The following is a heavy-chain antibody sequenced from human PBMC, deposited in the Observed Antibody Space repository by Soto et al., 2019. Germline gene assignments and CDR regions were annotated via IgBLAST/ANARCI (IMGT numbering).Heavy chain of an antibody. CDR3: ATVVIPGTRHTDFDS. CDR1: GGTIRSPDW. D-gene: IGHD2-21*01. Sequence: SETLSLTCGVSGGTIRSPDWWTWVRQPPGKGLEWIGEIFQSGSTNYTPSLESRVTISVDKSKNQFSLNLTSVTATDTAVYYCATVVIPGTRHTDFDSRGQGVSVTVSS. V-gene: IGHV4-4*02. J-gene: IGHJ5*01. CDR2: IFQSGST.